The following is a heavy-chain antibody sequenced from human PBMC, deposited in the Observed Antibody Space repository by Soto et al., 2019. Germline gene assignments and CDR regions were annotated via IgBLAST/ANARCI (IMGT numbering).Heavy chain of an antibody. Sequence: ASVKVSCKASGCTFTSYGINWVRQAPGRGLEWMGWINPGNGNTKYSQQFQGRVIIDRDTSASTAYLELSSLRPEDTAVYYCARGGYFDSSNYLAYWGLGTLVTVSS. D-gene: IGHD3-22*01. V-gene: IGHV1-3*01. CDR3: ARGGYFDSSNYLAY. CDR2: INPGNGNT. J-gene: IGHJ4*02. CDR1: GCTFTSYG.